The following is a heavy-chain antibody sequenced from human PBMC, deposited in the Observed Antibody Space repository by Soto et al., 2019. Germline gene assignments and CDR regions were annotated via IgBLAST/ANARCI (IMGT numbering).Heavy chain of an antibody. J-gene: IGHJ6*03. V-gene: IGHV4-59*08. Sequence: PSETLSLTCTVSGGSISSYYWSWIRQPPGKGLEWIGYIYYSGSTNYNPSIKNRVTISVDTSKNQFSLKLSSVTAADTAVYYCARQGYYYYYMDVWGKGTTVTVSS. CDR1: GGSISSYY. CDR3: ARQGYYYYYMDV. CDR2: IYYSGST.